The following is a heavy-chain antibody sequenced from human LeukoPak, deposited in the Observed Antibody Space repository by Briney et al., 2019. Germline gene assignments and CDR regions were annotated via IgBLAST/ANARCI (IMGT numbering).Heavy chain of an antibody. V-gene: IGHV1-24*01. CDR1: GYTLTELS. Sequence: ASVKVSCKVSGYTLTELSMHWVRQAPGNGLEWMGGFDPEDGETIYAQKFQGRVTMTEDTSTDTAYMELSSLRSEDTAVYYCATGTVGATNDAFDIWGQGTMVTVSS. J-gene: IGHJ3*02. CDR2: FDPEDGET. D-gene: IGHD1-26*01. CDR3: ATGTVGATNDAFDI.